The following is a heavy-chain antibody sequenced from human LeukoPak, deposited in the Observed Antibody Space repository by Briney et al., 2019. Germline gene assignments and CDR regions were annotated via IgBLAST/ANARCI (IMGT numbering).Heavy chain of an antibody. Sequence: GGSLRLSCAASGFTFSSYAMSWVRQAPGKGLEWVSAISGSGGSTYYADSVKGRFTISRDNSKNTLYLQMNSLRAEDTAVHYCASANYYDSSGYYKSPDYWGQGTLVTVSS. CDR1: GFTFSSYA. D-gene: IGHD3-22*01. V-gene: IGHV3-23*01. J-gene: IGHJ4*02. CDR3: ASANYYDSSGYYKSPDY. CDR2: ISGSGGST.